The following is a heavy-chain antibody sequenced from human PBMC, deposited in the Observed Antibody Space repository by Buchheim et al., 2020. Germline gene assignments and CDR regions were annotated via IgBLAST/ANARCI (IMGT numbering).Heavy chain of an antibody. Sequence: EVHLVESGGAVVQPGGSLRLSCSMSGFSLSSLWMNWVRRAPGKGLEWVANINPDGSYKRYVDSVRGRFTISRDNAKNSLYLQMDSLRVEDTSPYYGFSWGATGLNLWGEGAL. CDR1: GFSLSSLW. J-gene: IGHJ4*02. CDR3: FSWGATGLNL. CDR2: INPDGSYK. V-gene: IGHV3-7*01. D-gene: IGHD3-16*01.